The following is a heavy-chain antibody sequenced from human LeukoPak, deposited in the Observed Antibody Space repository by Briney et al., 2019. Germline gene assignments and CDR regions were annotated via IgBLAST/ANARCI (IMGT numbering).Heavy chain of an antibody. CDR2: INHSGST. CDR1: GGSFSGYY. V-gene: IGHV4-34*01. CDR3: ASPKGDYGDYYFDY. Sequence: SETLSLTCAVYGGSFSGYYWSWIRQPPGKGLEWIGEINHSGSTYYNPSLKSRVTISVDTSKNQFSLKLSSVTAADTAVYYCASPKGDYGDYYFDYWGQGTLVTVSS. J-gene: IGHJ4*02. D-gene: IGHD4-17*01.